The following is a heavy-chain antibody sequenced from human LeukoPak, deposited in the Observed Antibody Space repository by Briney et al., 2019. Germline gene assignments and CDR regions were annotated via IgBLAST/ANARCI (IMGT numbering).Heavy chain of an antibody. V-gene: IGHV3-53*01. CDR2: IYSGGST. Sequence: GGSQRLSCAASGFTVSSNYMSWVRQSPGKGLEWVSVIYSGGSTYYADSVKGRFTISRDNSKNTLYLQMNSLRAEDTAVYYCATRPPNYYDSSGYYANWGQGTLVTVSS. CDR3: ATRPPNYYDSSGYYAN. D-gene: IGHD3-22*01. CDR1: GFTVSSNY. J-gene: IGHJ4*02.